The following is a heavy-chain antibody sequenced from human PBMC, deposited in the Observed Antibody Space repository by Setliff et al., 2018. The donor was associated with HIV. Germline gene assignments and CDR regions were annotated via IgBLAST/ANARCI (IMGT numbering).Heavy chain of an antibody. J-gene: IGHJ6*02. CDR2: IIPIIATT. CDR1: GGTFRTYA. CDR3: AKSGVRPPPSHDYYYYGMDV. V-gene: IGHV1-69*05. Sequence: SVKVSCKASGGTFRTYAVAWVRQAPGQGLEWMGGIIPIIATTNYAQKFQGRVTITTDESTGTAYMELSSLRSEDTAVYYCAKSGVRPPPSHDYYYYGMDVWGQGTTVTVSS. D-gene: IGHD1-1*01.